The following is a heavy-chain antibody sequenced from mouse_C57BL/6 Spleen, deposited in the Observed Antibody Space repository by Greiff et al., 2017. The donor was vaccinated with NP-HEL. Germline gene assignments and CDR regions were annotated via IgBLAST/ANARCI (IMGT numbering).Heavy chain of an antibody. CDR1: GYAFSSSW. Sequence: QVHVQQSGPELVKPGASVKISCKASGYAFSSSWMNWVKQRPGKGLEWIGRIYPGDGDTNYNGKFKGKATLTADKSSSTAYMQLSSLTSEDSAVYVCARQSTVVAPFAYWGQGTLVTVSA. CDR2: IYPGDGDT. J-gene: IGHJ3*01. CDR3: ARQSTVVAPFAY. D-gene: IGHD1-1*01. V-gene: IGHV1-82*01.